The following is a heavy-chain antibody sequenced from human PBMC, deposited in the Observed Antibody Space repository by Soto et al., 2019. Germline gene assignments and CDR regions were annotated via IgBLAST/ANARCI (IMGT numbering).Heavy chain of an antibody. V-gene: IGHV3-48*01. CDR3: ARYTSGWSFDY. CDR1: GFSFSTYA. CDR2: LSSGSRTI. Sequence: PGGSLRLSCGASGFSFSTYAMSWVRQAPGKGLDWVSYLSSGSRTIFYADSVKGRFTISRDNAKNSLYLQMNSLRAEDTAVYYCARYTSGWSFDYWGQGALVTVSS. D-gene: IGHD6-19*01. J-gene: IGHJ4*02.